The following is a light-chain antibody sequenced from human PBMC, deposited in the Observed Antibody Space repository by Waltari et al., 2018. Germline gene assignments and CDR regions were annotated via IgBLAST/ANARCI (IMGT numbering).Light chain of an antibody. Sequence: ENGVTQSPGTLSLSPGERATLSCRTSQTLNSRDLAWYQQKPGQAPRLLIYGASTRVTGIPARFSGSGSGTEFTLTISSLQSEDFAVYYCQQYNNWPPWTFGQGTKVEIK. V-gene: IGKV3-15*01. CDR3: QQYNNWPPWT. CDR2: GAS. CDR1: QTLNSRD. J-gene: IGKJ1*01.